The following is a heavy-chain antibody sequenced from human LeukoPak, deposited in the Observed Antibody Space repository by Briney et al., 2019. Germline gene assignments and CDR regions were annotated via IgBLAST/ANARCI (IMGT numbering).Heavy chain of an antibody. D-gene: IGHD3-22*01. CDR1: GITLSNYG. CDR2: I. Sequence: PGGSLRLSCAVSGITLSNYGMSRVRQAPGKGLEWVAGIKGRFTISRDNSKNTLYLQMNSLRAEDTAVYFCAKRGVVIRVILVGFHKEAYYFDSWGQGALVTVSS. J-gene: IGHJ4*02. CDR3: AKRGVVIRVILVGFHKEAYYFDS. V-gene: IGHV3-23*01.